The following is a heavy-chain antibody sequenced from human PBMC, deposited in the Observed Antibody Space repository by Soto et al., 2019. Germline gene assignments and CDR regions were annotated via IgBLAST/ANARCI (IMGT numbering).Heavy chain of an antibody. D-gene: IGHD4-17*01. J-gene: IGHJ5*02. V-gene: IGHV1-69*01. CDR1: GGTFSSYA. Sequence: QVQLVQSGAEVKKPGSSVKVSCKASGGTFSSYAISWVRQAPGQGLEWMGGIIPIFGTANYAQKFQGRVTITADESTSTAYMELSSLRSEDTAVHYCARQITTVTTSWFDPWGQGTLVTVSS. CDR3: ARQITTVTTSWFDP. CDR2: IIPIFGTA.